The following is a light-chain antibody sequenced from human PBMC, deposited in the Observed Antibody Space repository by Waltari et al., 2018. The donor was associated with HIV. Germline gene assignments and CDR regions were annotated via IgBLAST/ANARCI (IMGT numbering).Light chain of an antibody. J-gene: IGLJ1*01. V-gene: IGLV2-14*01. CDR2: EVL. Sequence: QSALTQPASVSGSPGQSIPISCPCTSRSVGRYYYVSWYQHHPGKAPKLMIYEVLNRPSGISNRFSGSKSGNTASLTISGLQAEDEADYYCSSYTINNDYVFGTGTRVTVL. CDR3: SSYTINNDYV. CDR1: SRSVGRYYY.